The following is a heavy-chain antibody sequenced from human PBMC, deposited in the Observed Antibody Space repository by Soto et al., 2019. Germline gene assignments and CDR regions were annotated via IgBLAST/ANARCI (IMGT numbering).Heavy chain of an antibody. V-gene: IGHV3-9*01. D-gene: IGHD3-16*01. J-gene: IGHJ4*02. CDR1: GFTFDDYA. CDR2: TSWNSGTK. CDR3: VKDIRRGAPNFYFDS. Sequence: EVQLVESGGGLVQPGRSLRLSCAASGFTFDDYAMHWVRQAPGKGLEWVSGTSWNSGTKYYADSVKGRFTISRDNRKNSLYLQMNSLRAEDTALYHCVKDIRRGAPNFYFDSWGQGALVIVSS.